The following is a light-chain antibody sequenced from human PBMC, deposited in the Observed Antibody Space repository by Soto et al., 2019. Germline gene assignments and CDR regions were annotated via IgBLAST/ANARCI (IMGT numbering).Light chain of an antibody. V-gene: IGKV3-20*01. CDR3: QQHSNSPWT. J-gene: IGKJ1*01. CDR1: QTISNNY. Sequence: EIVLTQSPGTLTLSPGESAALSCRASQTISNNYLGWYRQKPGQAPRLLIYAVSSRAAGIPARFSGSGSGTDFALTIARLEPEDSAAYYCQQHSNSPWTFGQGTRVEIK. CDR2: AVS.